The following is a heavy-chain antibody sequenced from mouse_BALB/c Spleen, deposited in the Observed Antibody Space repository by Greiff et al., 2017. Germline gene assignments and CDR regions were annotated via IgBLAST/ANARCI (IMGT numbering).Heavy chain of an antibody. J-gene: IGHJ4*01. CDR2: INPDSSTI. CDR3: ARPDYYGSSYYAMDY. V-gene: IGHV4-1*02. D-gene: IGHD1-1*01. CDR1: GFDFSRYW. Sequence: EVKVIESGGGLVQPGGSLKLSCAASGFDFSRYWMSWVRQAPGKGLEWIGEINPDSSTINYTPSLKDKFIISRDNAKNTLYLQMSKVRSEDTALYYCARPDYYGSSYYAMDYWGQGTSVTVSS.